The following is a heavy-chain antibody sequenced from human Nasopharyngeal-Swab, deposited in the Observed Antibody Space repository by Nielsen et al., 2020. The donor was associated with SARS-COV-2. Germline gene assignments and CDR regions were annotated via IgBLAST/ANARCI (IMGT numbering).Heavy chain of an antibody. CDR2: INHSGST. CDR1: GGSFSGYY. CDR3: ARVVYGGNLNYYYYGMDV. D-gene: IGHD4-23*01. Sequence: SETLSLTCAAYGGSFSGYYWSWIRQPPGKGLEWIGEINHSGSTNYNPSLKSRVTISVDTSKNQFSLKLSSVTAADTAVYYCARVVYGGNLNYYYYGMDVWGQGTTVTVSS. V-gene: IGHV4-34*01. J-gene: IGHJ6*02.